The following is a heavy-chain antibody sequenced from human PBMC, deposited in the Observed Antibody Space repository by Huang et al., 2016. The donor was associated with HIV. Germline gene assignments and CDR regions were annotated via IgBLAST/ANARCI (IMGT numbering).Heavy chain of an antibody. V-gene: IGHV3-7*01. Sequence: VESGGRSVQPGGSMKLSCVGSTFTFGSYWMSWVRQPPGKGLEWVANSKQDESEKYYVDSVKGRFNSSRDNARKVLFLEMDDLRVEDTAIYFCATKTAGMDNWGQGTTVTVSS. J-gene: IGHJ6*02. CDR2: SKQDESEK. CDR1: TFTFGSYW. D-gene: IGHD1-7*01. CDR3: ATKTAGMDN.